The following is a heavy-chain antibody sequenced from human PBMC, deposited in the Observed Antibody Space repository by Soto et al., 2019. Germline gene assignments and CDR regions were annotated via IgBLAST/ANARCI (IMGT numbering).Heavy chain of an antibody. J-gene: IGHJ3*02. CDR1: GGSFSGCY. V-gene: IGHV4-34*01. CDR3: ARGTSITIFGVVIPDAFGI. CDR2: INHSGST. Sequence: QVQLQQWGAGLLKPSETLSLTCAVYGGSFSGCYWRWIRQPPGKGLEWSGEINHSGSTNYNPSLKSRVTISVDTSKNQFPLKLSSVTAADTAVYYCARGTSITIFGVVIPDAFGIWGQGTMVTVSS. D-gene: IGHD3-3*01.